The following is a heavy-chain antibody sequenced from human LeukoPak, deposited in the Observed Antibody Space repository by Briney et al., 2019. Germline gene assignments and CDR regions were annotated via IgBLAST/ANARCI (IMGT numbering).Heavy chain of an antibody. CDR1: GGSISTYY. CDR2: IYYSGST. Sequence: SETLSLTCTVSGGSISTYYWSWIRQPPGKGLEWIGYIYYSGSTNYNPSLKSRVTISVDTSKNQFSLKLSSVTAADTAVYYCARNYGGPFDYWGQGTLVTVSS. D-gene: IGHD4-23*01. J-gene: IGHJ4*02. CDR3: ARNYGGPFDY. V-gene: IGHV4-59*01.